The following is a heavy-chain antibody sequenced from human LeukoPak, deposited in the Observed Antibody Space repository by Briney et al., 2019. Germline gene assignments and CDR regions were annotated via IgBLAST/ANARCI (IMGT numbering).Heavy chain of an antibody. Sequence: GGSLRLSCAASGFTFSSYGMHWVRQAPGKGLEGGAVIWYDGGNKYYADSVKGRFTISRDNSKNTLYLQMNSLRAEDTAVYYCARKSILTGREFDYWGQGTLVTVSS. V-gene: IGHV3-33*01. J-gene: IGHJ4*02. CDR2: IWYDGGNK. CDR3: ARKSILTGREFDY. CDR1: GFTFSSYG. D-gene: IGHD3-9*01.